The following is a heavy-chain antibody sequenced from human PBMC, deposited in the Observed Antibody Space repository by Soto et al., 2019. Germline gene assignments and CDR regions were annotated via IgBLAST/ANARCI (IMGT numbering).Heavy chain of an antibody. CDR1: GFTFSSYA. D-gene: IGHD4-17*01. J-gene: IGHJ1*01. Sequence: EVQLVESGGGLVQPGGSLRLSCAAFGFTFSSYAMSWVRQAPGKGLEWVSAISGSGGSTYYADSVKGRFTISRDNSKNTLYLQMNSLRAEDTAVYYCAKDTPYGDYPHAGAQHWGQGTLVTVSS. CDR3: AKDTPYGDYPHAGAQH. CDR2: ISGSGGST. V-gene: IGHV3-23*04.